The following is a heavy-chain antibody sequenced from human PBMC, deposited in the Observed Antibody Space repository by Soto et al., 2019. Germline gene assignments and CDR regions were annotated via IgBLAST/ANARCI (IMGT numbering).Heavy chain of an antibody. CDR1: GYSISSGDY. Sequence: SETLSLTCAVSGYSISSGDYWGWIRQPPGKGLEWIASIFHNGNNYYNPSLKSRGTISVDTSKNQVSLKLSSVTAADTAVYYCARDLRGNYKSYFDYWGQGSLVTVSS. CDR2: IFHNGNN. D-gene: IGHD1-26*01. V-gene: IGHV4-38-2*02. J-gene: IGHJ4*02. CDR3: ARDLRGNYKSYFDY.